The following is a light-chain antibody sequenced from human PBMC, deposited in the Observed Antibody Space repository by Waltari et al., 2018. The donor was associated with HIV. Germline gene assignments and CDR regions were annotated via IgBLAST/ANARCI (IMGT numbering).Light chain of an antibody. CDR3: QQYYKWPLT. J-gene: IGKJ1*01. CDR2: GAS. CDR1: QSVSSK. V-gene: IGKV3D-15*01. Sequence: EIVMLQSPATLSVSPGERATLSRRASQSVSSKLAWYQQKPGQAPRLLIYGASTRSTGIPGRFSGSESGTEFILTISSLQSEDCAVYYCQQYYKWPLTFGQGTKVEIK.